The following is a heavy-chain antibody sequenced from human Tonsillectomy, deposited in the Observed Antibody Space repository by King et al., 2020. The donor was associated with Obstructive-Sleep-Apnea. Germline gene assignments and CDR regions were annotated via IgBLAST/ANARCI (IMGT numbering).Heavy chain of an antibody. CDR1: GYTFTSYY. Sequence: QLVQSGAEVKKPGASVKVSCKASGYTFTSYYMHWVRQAPGQGLEWMGIINPSGGSTTYAQKFQGRVAMTRDTSTSTVYMELSSLRSEDTAEYYCGRGNPYAGYYASVSYPYYYYGMDVWGQGTTVTVSS. D-gene: IGHD3-10*01. J-gene: IGHJ6*02. CDR3: GRGNPYAGYYASVSYPYYYYGMDV. CDR2: INPSGGST. V-gene: IGHV1-46*01.